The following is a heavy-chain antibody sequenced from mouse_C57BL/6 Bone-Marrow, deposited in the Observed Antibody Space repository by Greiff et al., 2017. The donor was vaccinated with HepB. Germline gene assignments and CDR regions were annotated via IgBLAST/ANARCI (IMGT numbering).Heavy chain of an antibody. V-gene: IGHV5-2*01. CDR3: ARHRAPNWDDWYFDV. D-gene: IGHD4-1*01. J-gene: IGHJ1*03. CDR2: INSDGGST. Sequence: EVKLVESGGGLVQPGESLKLSCESNEYEFPSHDMSWVRKTPEKRLELVAAINSDGGSTYYPDTMERRFIISRDNTKKNLYLQMSSLRSEDTALYYCARHRAPNWDDWYFDVWGTGTTVTVSS. CDR1: EYEFPSHD.